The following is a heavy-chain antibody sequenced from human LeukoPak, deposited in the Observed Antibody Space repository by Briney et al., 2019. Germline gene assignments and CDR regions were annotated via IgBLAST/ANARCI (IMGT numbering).Heavy chain of an antibody. CDR1: GFTFSNYE. CDR2: ISNFGDII. CDR3: AELGITMIGGV. D-gene: IGHD3-10*02. V-gene: IGHV3-48*03. J-gene: IGHJ6*04. Sequence: GGSLRLSCAASGFTFSNYEMNWVRQAPGKGLEWISHISNFGDIIHYADSVEGRFTISRDNAKNSLYLQMDSLRAEDTAVYYCAELGITMIGGVWGKGTTVTISS.